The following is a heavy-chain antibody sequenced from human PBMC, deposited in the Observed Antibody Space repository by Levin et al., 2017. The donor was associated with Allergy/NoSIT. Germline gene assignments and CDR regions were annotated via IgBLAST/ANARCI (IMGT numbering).Heavy chain of an antibody. J-gene: IGHJ4*01. CDR1: GYRFTNYW. D-gene: IGHD3-10*01. CDR3: ARLYGSGSYYDYIDY. Sequence: GESLKISCKGSGYRFTNYWIGWVRQMSGKGLEWMGMLYPGDSDTRYSPSFQGQVTFSADKSISTAYLQWSSLKASDTAMYYCARLYGSGSYYDYIDYWGQEPWSPSPQ. V-gene: IGHV5-51*01. CDR2: LYPGDSDT.